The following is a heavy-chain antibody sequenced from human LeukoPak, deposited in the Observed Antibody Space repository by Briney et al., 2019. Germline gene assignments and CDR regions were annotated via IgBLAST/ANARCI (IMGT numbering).Heavy chain of an antibody. Sequence: SETLSLTCTVSGGSISSSSYYWDRIRQPPGKGLEWIGSIYYTGSTYYNPSLKGRVTISVDTSKNQFSLKLNSVTAADTAVYYWAREGTSGIRGGLDYWGQGTLVTVSS. CDR2: IYYTGST. J-gene: IGHJ4*02. D-gene: IGHD3-10*01. V-gene: IGHV4-39*01. CDR1: GGSISSSSYY. CDR3: AREGTSGIRGGLDY.